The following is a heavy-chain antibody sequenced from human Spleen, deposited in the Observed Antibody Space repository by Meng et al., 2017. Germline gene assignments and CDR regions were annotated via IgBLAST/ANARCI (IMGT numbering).Heavy chain of an antibody. CDR2: LYQSGST. Sequence: SETLSLTCGVSGYPISSSYNWGWIRQPPGKGLEWIGSLYQSGSTYYNPSLKSRVTMSLDTSKNQFSLRLSSVTAADTGVYYCARDSVTMVRGVMAYYFDYWGQGTLVTVSS. CDR3: ARDSVTMVRGVMAYYFDY. CDR1: GYPISSSYN. V-gene: IGHV4-38-2*02. D-gene: IGHD3-10*01. J-gene: IGHJ4*02.